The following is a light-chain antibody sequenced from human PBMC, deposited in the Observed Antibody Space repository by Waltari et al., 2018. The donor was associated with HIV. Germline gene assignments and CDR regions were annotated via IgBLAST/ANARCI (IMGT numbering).Light chain of an antibody. CDR1: KTDIAAYNY. J-gene: IGLJ1*01. Sequence: QSALTQPRSVSGSPGQSVNISCPGTKTDIAAYNYVSWYKQHPGKGPKVKIYDVTNRPSGVPDRFSGSKSGNTASLTISGLQADDEADYYCCSYAGNHTFYVFGTGTKVTVL. V-gene: IGLV2-11*01. CDR3: CSYAGNHTFYV. CDR2: DVT.